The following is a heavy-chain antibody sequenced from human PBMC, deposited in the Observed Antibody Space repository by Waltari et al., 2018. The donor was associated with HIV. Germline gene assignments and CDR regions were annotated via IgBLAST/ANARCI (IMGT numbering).Heavy chain of an antibody. CDR2: ISYDGRNK. J-gene: IGHJ4*02. CDR3: AKDDFEYGSSSHLGY. CDR1: GFTFSDYG. Sequence: QVPLLESGGGVVQPGRSLRLSCEVSGFTFSDYGFHWVRQAPGRGLEWVALISYDGRNKYYAEAVKGRFTLSRDNAKNTLFLQMNSLRAEDTAVYYCAKDDFEYGSSSHLGYWGQGTLVTVSS. V-gene: IGHV3-30*18. D-gene: IGHD6-6*01.